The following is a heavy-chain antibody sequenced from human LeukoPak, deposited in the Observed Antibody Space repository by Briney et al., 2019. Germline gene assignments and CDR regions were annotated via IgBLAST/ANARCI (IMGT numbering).Heavy chain of an antibody. CDR1: EFTFSSSA. Sequence: GRSLRLSCAASEFTFSSSAMHWVRQAPGKGLEWVAVISFDGNNKYYTDSVKGRFTISRDNSKNTLYLQMNSLRVEDTAVYYCATKGRFGYWGQGTLVTVSS. CDR2: ISFDGNNK. J-gene: IGHJ4*02. D-gene: IGHD3-10*01. V-gene: IGHV3-30-3*01. CDR3: ATKGRFGY.